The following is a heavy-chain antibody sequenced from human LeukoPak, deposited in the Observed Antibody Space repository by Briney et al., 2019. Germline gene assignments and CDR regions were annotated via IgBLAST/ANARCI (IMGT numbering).Heavy chain of an antibody. CDR3: ARGSILADRRYYYDSSGYYSN. D-gene: IGHD3-22*01. V-gene: IGHV1-8*01. CDR2: MNPNSGNT. J-gene: IGHJ4*02. CDR1: GYTFTSYD. Sequence: ASVKVSCKASGYTFTSYDINWVRQATGQGLEWMGWMNPNSGNTGYAQKFQGGVTMTRSTSISTAYMELSSLRSEDTAVYYCARGSILADRRYYYDSSGYYSNWGQGTLVTVSS.